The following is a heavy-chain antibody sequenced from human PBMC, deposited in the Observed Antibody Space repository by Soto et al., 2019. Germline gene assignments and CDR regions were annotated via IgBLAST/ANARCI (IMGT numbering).Heavy chain of an antibody. Sequence: GGSLRLSCAASGFTFSSYAMSWVRQAPGKGLEWVSAISGSGGSTYYADSVKGRFTISRDNSKNTLYLQMNSLRAEDTAVYYCAKPGYCSSTSCPPYYYYYGMDVWGQGTTVTVSS. J-gene: IGHJ6*02. V-gene: IGHV3-23*01. CDR2: ISGSGGST. CDR1: GFTFSSYA. CDR3: AKPGYCSSTSCPPYYYYYGMDV. D-gene: IGHD2-2*01.